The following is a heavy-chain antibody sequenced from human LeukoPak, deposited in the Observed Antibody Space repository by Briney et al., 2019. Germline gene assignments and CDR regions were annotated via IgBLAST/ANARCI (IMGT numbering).Heavy chain of an antibody. CDR3: AKEAGSSWLYYFDY. CDR2: XSGSGGST. Sequence: GGSLRLSCAASGFTFSSYAXXXVRQAXGKXXXXXXXXSGSGGSTYYADSVKXXXTXXXDNSKNTLYLQMNSLRAXXTAVYYCAKEAGSSWLYYFDYWGQGTLVTVSS. D-gene: IGHD6-13*01. V-gene: IGHV3-23*01. J-gene: IGHJ4*02. CDR1: GFTFSSYA.